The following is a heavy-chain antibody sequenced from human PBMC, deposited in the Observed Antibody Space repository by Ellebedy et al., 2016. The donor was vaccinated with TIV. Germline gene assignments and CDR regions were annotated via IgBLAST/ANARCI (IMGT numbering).Heavy chain of an antibody. CDR1: GFTISRHW. Sequence: PGGSLRLSCAASGFTISRHWMSWVRQRPGKGLEWVANINQDGGEKNYVDSVRGRFTISRDNAKNSLYLQMNSLRAEDTAVYYCARLIGGTCQCAFDIWGQGTMVTVSS. J-gene: IGHJ3*02. V-gene: IGHV3-7*01. CDR2: INQDGGEK. CDR3: ARLIGGTCQCAFDI. D-gene: IGHD2-15*01.